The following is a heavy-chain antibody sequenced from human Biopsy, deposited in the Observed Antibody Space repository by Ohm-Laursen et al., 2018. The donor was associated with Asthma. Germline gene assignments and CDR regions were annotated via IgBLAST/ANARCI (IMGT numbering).Heavy chain of an antibody. J-gene: IGHJ6*02. CDR3: ARGYSGSDRIVYYYSGLEV. D-gene: IGHD5-12*01. CDR1: GDSFSNFA. Sequence: GASVKVSCKASGDSFSNFAISWVRQAPGQGLEWMGGLIPVLGTPDHAQMFEGRVTITAVESTSTAYMELSSLSSEDTAVYCCARGYSGSDRIVYYYSGLEVWGQGTTVTVSS. CDR2: LIPVLGTP. V-gene: IGHV1-69*13.